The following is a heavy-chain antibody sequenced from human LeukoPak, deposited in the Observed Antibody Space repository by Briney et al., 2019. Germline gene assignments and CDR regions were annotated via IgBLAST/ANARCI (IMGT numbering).Heavy chain of an antibody. D-gene: IGHD3-10*01. J-gene: IGHJ4*02. CDR2: IYYSGST. CDR1: GGSISSSSYY. CDR3: ARDKYYYGSGRSYFDY. V-gene: IGHV4-39*07. Sequence: PSETLSLTCTVSGGSISSSSYYWGWIRQPPGKGLEWIGSIYYSGSTYYNPSLKSRVTISVDTSKNQFSLKLSSVTAADTAVYYCARDKYYYGSGRSYFDYWGQGTLVTVSS.